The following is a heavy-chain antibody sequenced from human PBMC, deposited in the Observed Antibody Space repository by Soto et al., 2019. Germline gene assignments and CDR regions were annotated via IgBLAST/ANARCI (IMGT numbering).Heavy chain of an antibody. D-gene: IGHD6-19*01. CDR3: VRFSILVSGRGRGAFFDS. J-gene: IGHJ4*02. CDR2: IKEDGSEK. CDR1: GFTFSNYW. Sequence: ESGGGLVQPGGSLRLSCAASGFTFSNYWMSWVRQVPGKGLAWVSNIKEDGSEKYYVDSVKGRFTISRDNAKNSVHLQMNSLRDEDTAVYYCVRFSILVSGRGRGAFFDSWGQVTPVTVSS. V-gene: IGHV3-7*03.